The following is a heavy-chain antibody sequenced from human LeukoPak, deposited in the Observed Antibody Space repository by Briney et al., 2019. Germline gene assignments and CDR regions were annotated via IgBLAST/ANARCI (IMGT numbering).Heavy chain of an antibody. V-gene: IGHV3-48*03. CDR2: ISSSGSTI. CDR1: GFTFSNYE. CDR3: AQIYTYGSSQFDY. Sequence: PGGSLRVSCAASGFTFSNYEMNWVRQAPGKGLEWVSYISSSGSTIYYADYVKGRFTIARDNAKDSLYMQMNSLRAEDTSVYYCAQIYTYGSSQFDYWGQGTLVTVSS. J-gene: IGHJ4*02. D-gene: IGHD5-18*01.